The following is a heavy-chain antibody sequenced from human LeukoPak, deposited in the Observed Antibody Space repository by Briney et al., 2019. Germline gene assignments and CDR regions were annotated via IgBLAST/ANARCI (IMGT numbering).Heavy chain of an antibody. CDR3: AKLAGADCSGGSCPDY. D-gene: IGHD2-15*01. J-gene: IGHJ4*02. Sequence: GGSLRLSCAASGFTFSSYGMHWVRQAPGKGLEWVAVISYDGSNKHYADSVKGRFTISRDNSKNTLYLQMNSLRAEDTAVYYCAKLAGADCSGGSCPDYWGQGTLVTVSS. V-gene: IGHV3-30*18. CDR1: GFTFSSYG. CDR2: ISYDGSNK.